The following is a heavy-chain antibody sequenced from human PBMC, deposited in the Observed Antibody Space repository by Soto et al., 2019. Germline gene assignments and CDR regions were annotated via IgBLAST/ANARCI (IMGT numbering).Heavy chain of an antibody. J-gene: IGHJ4*02. CDR3: ARFESANPFEDF. CDR1: GFTFSIHA. Sequence: EVQLLESGGGLVQPGGSLRLSCAASGFTFSIHAMSWVRQAPGAGLEWVSAIGGSNGNTYYADSVKGRVTISRDNAKNTRYLQMNSLSAEYTAVYFFARFESANPFEDFWGQGTLVTVSS. V-gene: IGHV3-23*01. CDR2: IGGSNGNT. D-gene: IGHD3-10*01.